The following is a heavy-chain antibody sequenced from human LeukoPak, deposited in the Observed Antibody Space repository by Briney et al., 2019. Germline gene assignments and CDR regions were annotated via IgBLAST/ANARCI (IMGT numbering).Heavy chain of an antibody. CDR2: ISGSGGST. V-gene: IGHV3-23*01. Sequence: PGGSLRLSCAASGFTFSSYAMSWVRQAPGKGLEWVSAISGSGGSTYYADSVKGRFTISRDNSKNTLYLQMNSLRAEDTAVYYCAGDIVVVVAATAGAFVIWGQGTMVTVSS. CDR3: AGDIVVVVAATAGAFVI. D-gene: IGHD2-15*01. J-gene: IGHJ3*02. CDR1: GFTFSSYA.